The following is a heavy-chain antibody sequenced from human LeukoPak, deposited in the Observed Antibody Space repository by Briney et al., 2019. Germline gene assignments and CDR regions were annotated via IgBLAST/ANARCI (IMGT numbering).Heavy chain of an antibody. V-gene: IGHV3-7*05. CDR2: INQDGSQT. J-gene: IGHJ4*02. Sequence: GGSLRLSCAASGFTFSNFWMGWVRQAPGKGLEWVANINQDGSQTRYVESVTGRFTISRDNAKSSLYLQMNSLRADDTAVFYCARVYCSGGSCYSYFDYWGQGTLVTVSS. CDR1: GFTFSNFW. D-gene: IGHD2-15*01. CDR3: ARVYCSGGSCYSYFDY.